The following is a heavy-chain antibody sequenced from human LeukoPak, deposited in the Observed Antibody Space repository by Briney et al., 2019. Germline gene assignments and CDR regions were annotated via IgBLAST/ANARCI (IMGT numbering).Heavy chain of an antibody. CDR2: ISSRSSSI. V-gene: IGHV3-48*02. D-gene: IGHD3-10*01. CDR3: ARVIRRFGEFSSDY. CDR1: GFTFSNYS. Sequence: GGSLRLSCVVSGFTFSNYSMNWVRQAPGKGLEWVSYISSRSSSIYYLDSVKGRFTISRDNAKNSLYLQMNSLRDEGTAVYYCARVIRRFGEFSSDYWGQGTLVTVSS. J-gene: IGHJ4*02.